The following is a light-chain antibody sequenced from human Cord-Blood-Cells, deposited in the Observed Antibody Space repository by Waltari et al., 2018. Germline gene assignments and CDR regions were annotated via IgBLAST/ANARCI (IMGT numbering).Light chain of an antibody. CDR2: DAS. Sequence: EIVLTQSPATLSLSPGEGATLSCRASQGVSSYLAWYQQKPGQAPRLLIDDASNRATGIPARFSGSGPGTDFTLTISSLEPEDFAVYYCQQRSNWHLTFGGGTKVEIK. J-gene: IGKJ4*01. CDR1: QGVSSY. CDR3: QQRSNWHLT. V-gene: IGKV3D-11*01.